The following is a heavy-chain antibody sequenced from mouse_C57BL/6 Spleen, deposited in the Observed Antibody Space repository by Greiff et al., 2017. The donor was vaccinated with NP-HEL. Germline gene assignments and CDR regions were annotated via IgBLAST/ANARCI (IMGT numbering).Heavy chain of an antibody. J-gene: IGHJ4*01. CDR3: ATYDYGYAMDY. CDR2: INPSTGGT. Sequence: VQLQQSGPELVKPGASVKISCKASGYSFTGYYMNWVKQSPEKSLEWIGEINPSTGGTTYNQKFKAKATLTVDKSSSTAYMQLKSLTSEDSAVYYCATYDYGYAMDYWGQGTSVTVSS. V-gene: IGHV1-42*01. D-gene: IGHD2-4*01. CDR1: GYSFTGYY.